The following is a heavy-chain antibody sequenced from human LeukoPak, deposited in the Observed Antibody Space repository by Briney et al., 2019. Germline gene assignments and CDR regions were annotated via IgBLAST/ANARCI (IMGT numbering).Heavy chain of an antibody. CDR3: ARVYPRGYSYGPELYYYYMDV. D-gene: IGHD5-18*01. V-gene: IGHV1-69*05. CDR1: GGTFSSYA. CDR2: IIPIFGTA. Sequence: SVKVSCKASGGTFSSYAIRWVRQAPGQGLEWMGGIIPIFGTANYAQKFEGRVTITTDESTSTAYMELSSLRSEDTAVYYCARVYPRGYSYGPELYYYYMDVWGKGTTVTVSS. J-gene: IGHJ6*03.